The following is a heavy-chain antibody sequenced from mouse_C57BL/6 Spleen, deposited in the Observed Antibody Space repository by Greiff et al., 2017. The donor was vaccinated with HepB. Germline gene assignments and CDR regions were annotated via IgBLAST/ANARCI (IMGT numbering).Heavy chain of an antibody. CDR1: GYTFTSYW. D-gene: IGHD1-1*01. V-gene: IGHV1-61*01. J-gene: IGHJ3*01. CDR3: ARPRYYGSSPAWCAY. Sequence: QVQLQQPGAELVRPGSSVKLSCKASGYTFTSYWMDWVKQRPGQGLEWIGNIYPSDSETHYNQKFKDKATLTVDKSSSTAYMQLSSLTSEDSAVYYCARPRYYGSSPAWCAYWGQGTLVTVSA. CDR2: IYPSDSET.